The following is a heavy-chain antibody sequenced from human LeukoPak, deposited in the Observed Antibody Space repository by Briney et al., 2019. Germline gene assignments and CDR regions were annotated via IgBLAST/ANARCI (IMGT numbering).Heavy chain of an antibody. CDR3: AKSRGISAGPSYYYYSLDV. D-gene: IGHD3-16*01. CDR1: GFTFSNYA. J-gene: IGHJ6*02. CDR2: LSGSGGST. V-gene: IGHV3-23*01. Sequence: GGSLRLSCAASGFTFSNYAMSWVRQAPGKGLEWVSALSGSGGSTYYADSVNGRFTISRDNSKDTLYLQMNSLRVEDTAVYFCAKSRGISAGPSYYYYSLDVWGRGTTVTVSS.